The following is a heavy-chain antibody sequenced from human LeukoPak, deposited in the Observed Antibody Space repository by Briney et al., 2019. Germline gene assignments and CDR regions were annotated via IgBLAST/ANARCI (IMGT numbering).Heavy chain of an antibody. D-gene: IGHD3-10*01. J-gene: IGHJ3*02. CDR3: ARRRELLWFGEKRINDAFDI. CDR1: GYSFTSYW. CDR2: IYPGDSDT. V-gene: IGHV5-51*01. Sequence: AGESLKISCKGSGYSFTSYWIGWVRQMPGKGLEWMGIIYPGDSDTRYSPSFQGQVTISADKSISTAYLQWSSLKASDTAMYYCARRRELLWFGEKRINDAFDIWGQGTMVTVSS.